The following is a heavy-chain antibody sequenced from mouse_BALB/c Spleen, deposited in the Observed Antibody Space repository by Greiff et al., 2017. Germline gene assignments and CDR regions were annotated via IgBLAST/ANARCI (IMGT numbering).Heavy chain of an antibody. V-gene: IGHV5-9-4*01. CDR2: ISSGGSYT. CDR1: GFTFSSYA. CDR3: ARGPPFTY. Sequence: EVQGVESGGGLVKPGGSLKLSCAASGFTFSSYAMSWVRQSPEKRLEWVAEISSGGSYTYYPDTVTGRFTISRDNAKNTLYLEMSSLRSEDTAMYYCARGPPFTYWGQGTLVTVSA. J-gene: IGHJ3*01.